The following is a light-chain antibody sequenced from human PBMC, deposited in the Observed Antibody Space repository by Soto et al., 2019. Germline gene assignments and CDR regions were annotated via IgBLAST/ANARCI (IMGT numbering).Light chain of an antibody. Sequence: ERVMTQYPGTLSVAPGEMATLSCSSIQSVRSSFLAWYQQKPGQAPSLLIYGASTRATGIPARFSGSRSGTEFTLTISSLQPDDYATYYCQQYNSYSPLTFGGGTKVDIK. CDR3: QQYNSYSPLT. V-gene: IGKV3-15*01. CDR2: GAS. CDR1: QSVRSSF. J-gene: IGKJ4*01.